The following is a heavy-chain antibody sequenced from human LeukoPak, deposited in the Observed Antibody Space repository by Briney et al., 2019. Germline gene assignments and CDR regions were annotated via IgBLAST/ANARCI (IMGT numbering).Heavy chain of an antibody. D-gene: IGHD1-26*01. CDR1: GFTFSTYW. CDR3: ARGQSWAFDF. V-gene: IGHV3-7*05. CDR2: IKPDGSEK. J-gene: IGHJ4*02. Sequence: GGSLRLSCAASGFTFSTYWMSWVRQAPGKGLQWVVNIKPDGSEKYYVDSVKGRFTISRDNAKNSVDLQMKSLRVEDTAVYYCARGQSWAFDFWGQGTLVTVSS.